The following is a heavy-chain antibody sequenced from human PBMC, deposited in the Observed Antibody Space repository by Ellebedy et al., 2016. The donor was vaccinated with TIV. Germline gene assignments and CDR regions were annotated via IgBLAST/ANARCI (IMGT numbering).Heavy chain of an antibody. CDR3: ARTRGSSSVELDP. CDR2: INPSSGGT. CDR1: GYTFTGNY. J-gene: IGHJ5*02. V-gene: IGHV1-2*02. Sequence: ASVKVSCKASGYTFTGNYMHWVRQAPGQGPEWMGWINPSSGGTNYAQKFQGRVSMTRDTSISTAYMELSSLKFDDTAIYYCARTRGSSSVELDPWGQGTLVTVSS. D-gene: IGHD6-6*01.